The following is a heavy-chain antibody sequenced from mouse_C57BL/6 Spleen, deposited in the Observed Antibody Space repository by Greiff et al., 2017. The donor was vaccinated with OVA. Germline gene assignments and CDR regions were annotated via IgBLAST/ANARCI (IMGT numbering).Heavy chain of an antibody. J-gene: IGHJ4*01. V-gene: IGHV7-3*01. D-gene: IGHD2-4*01. CDR1: GFTFTDYY. CDR3: ASLDYVYAMDY. CDR2: IRTKANGYTT. Sequence: EVKLVESGGGLVQPGGSLSLSCAASGFTFTDYYMSWVRQPPGKALEWLGFIRTKANGYTTEYSASVKGRFTISRDNSQSILYLQMNALRAEDSATYYCASLDYVYAMDYWGQGTSVTVSS.